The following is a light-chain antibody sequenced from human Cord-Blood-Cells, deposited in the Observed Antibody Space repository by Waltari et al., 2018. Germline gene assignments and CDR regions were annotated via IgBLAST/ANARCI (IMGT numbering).Light chain of an antibody. J-gene: IGLJ3*02. Sequence: QSALTQPASVSGSPGQSITISCTGTSSDVGGYNYVSWYQQHPGKAPKLMIYDVSKLPSGVSNRFSGSRSGNTASLTISGLQAEDEADYYCSSYTSSSTEFGGGTKLTVL. V-gene: IGLV2-14*01. CDR1: SSDVGGYNY. CDR3: SSYTSSSTE. CDR2: DVS.